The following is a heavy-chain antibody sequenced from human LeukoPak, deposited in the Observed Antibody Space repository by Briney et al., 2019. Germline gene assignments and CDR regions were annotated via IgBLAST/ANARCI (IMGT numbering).Heavy chain of an antibody. CDR3: ARDRVYYYNSSGYYSLTGYYYGMDV. V-gene: IGHV4-30-4*01. J-gene: IGHJ6*04. Sequence: SSETLSLTCTVSGGSISSADNYWSWIRQPPGKGLEWIGYIYHSGTTDCNPSLKSRITISVDMSKNQFSLKLSSVTAADTAVYYCARDRVYYYNSSGYYSLTGYYYGMDVGGKGTTVTVS. CDR2: IYHSGTT. D-gene: IGHD3-22*01. CDR1: GGSISSADNY.